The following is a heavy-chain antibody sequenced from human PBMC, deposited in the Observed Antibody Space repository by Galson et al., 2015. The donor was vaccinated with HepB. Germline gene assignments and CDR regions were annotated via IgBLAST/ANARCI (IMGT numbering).Heavy chain of an antibody. Sequence: SLRLSCAASGFTFSSYGMHWVRQAPGKGLEWVAVIWYDGSNKYYADSVKGRFTISRDNSKNTLYLQMNSLRAEDTAVYYCARLDDSGSYGRGYYYGMDVWGQGTTVTVSS. D-gene: IGHD1-26*01. CDR1: GFTFSSYG. J-gene: IGHJ6*02. CDR3: ARLDDSGSYGRGYYYGMDV. CDR2: IWYDGSNK. V-gene: IGHV3-33*01.